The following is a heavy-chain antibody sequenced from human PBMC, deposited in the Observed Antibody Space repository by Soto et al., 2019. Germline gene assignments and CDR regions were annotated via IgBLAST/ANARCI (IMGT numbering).Heavy chain of an antibody. CDR1: GGSFISYW. D-gene: IGHD3-10*01. CDR3: ATRAREYYYGSGSPPKDYYYGMDV. CDR2: IYPGDSDT. Sequence: EPNKNSCSGSGGSFISYWIGWVRQITGKGLEWMGIIYPGDSDTRYSPSFQGQVTISADKSISTAYLQWSSLKASDTAMYYCATRAREYYYGSGSPPKDYYYGMDVWGQGTTVTVSS. V-gene: IGHV5-51*01. J-gene: IGHJ6*02.